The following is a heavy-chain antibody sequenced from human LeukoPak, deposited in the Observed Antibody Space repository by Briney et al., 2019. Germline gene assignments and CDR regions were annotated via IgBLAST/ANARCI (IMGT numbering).Heavy chain of an antibody. Sequence: GGSLRLSCAASGFTFSSYWMSWVRQAPGKGLEWVSVIYSGGSAYYADSVKGRFTISRDNSKNTLYLQMNSLRAEDTAVYYCAKDIGLKDAFDIWGQGTMVTVSS. CDR2: IYSGGSA. CDR3: AKDIGLKDAFDI. CDR1: GFTFSSYW. D-gene: IGHD2-15*01. V-gene: IGHV3-23*03. J-gene: IGHJ3*02.